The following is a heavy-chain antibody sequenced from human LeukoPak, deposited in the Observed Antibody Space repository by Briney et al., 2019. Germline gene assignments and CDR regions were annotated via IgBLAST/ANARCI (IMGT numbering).Heavy chain of an antibody. Sequence: SVKVSCKASGGTFSSYAISWVRQAPGQGLEWMGGIIPIFGTANYAQKFQGRVTITADESTITAYMELSSLRSEDTAVYYCARDLAARGNYYYYYMDVWGKGTTVTVSS. J-gene: IGHJ6*03. D-gene: IGHD6-6*01. V-gene: IGHV1-69*01. CDR3: ARDLAARGNYYYYYMDV. CDR1: GGTFSSYA. CDR2: IIPIFGTA.